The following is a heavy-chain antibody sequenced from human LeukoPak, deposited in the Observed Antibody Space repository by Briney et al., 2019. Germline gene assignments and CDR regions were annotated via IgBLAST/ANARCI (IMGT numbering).Heavy chain of an antibody. D-gene: IGHD2-15*01. V-gene: IGHV3-30*18. CDR3: AKSSNRYCSGGSCFRSFDY. Sequence: GGSLRLSCAASGFTFSSYGMHWVRQAPGKGLEWVAVISYDGSNKYYADSVKGRFTISRDNSKNTLYLQMNSLRAEDTAVYYCAKSSNRYCSGGSCFRSFDYWGQGTLVTVSS. CDR1: GFTFSSYG. J-gene: IGHJ4*02. CDR2: ISYDGSNK.